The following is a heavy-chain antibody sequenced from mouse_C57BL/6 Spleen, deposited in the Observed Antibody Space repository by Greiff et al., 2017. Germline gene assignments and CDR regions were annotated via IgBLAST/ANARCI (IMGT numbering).Heavy chain of an antibody. Sequence: EVKLVESGGGLVKPGGSLKLSCAASGFTFSSYAMSWVRQTPEKRLEWVATISDGGSYTYYPDNVKGRFTISRDNAKHNLYLQMSHLKSEDTAMYYCARVPMDYWGQGTSVTVSS. CDR3: ARVPMDY. V-gene: IGHV5-4*03. CDR2: ISDGGSYT. CDR1: GFTFSSYA. J-gene: IGHJ4*01.